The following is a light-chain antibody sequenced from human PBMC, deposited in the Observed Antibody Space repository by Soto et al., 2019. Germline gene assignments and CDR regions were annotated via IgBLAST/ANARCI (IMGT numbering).Light chain of an antibody. Sequence: EIVLTQSPATLSVSPGERATLSCRASQGISSLLAWYQQKPGQAPRLLIYGASTRATGIPARFSGSGSGTEFTLTISSLQSEDFAIYYCQQYNNWPWTFGQGTKVDIK. CDR2: GAS. J-gene: IGKJ1*01. CDR3: QQYNNWPWT. CDR1: QGISSL. V-gene: IGKV3-15*01.